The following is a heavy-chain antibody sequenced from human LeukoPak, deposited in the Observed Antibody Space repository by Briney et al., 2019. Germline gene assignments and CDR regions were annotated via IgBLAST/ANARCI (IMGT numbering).Heavy chain of an antibody. D-gene: IGHD3-10*01. CDR2: INHSGST. Sequence: SETLSLTCAVYGGSFSGFYWSWIRQPPGKGLEWIGKINHSGSTNYNPSLKSRVTISVDTSKNQFSLKLSSVTAADTAVYYCARVARIYYGSGSYSNNWFDPWGQGTLVTVSS. CDR3: ARVARIYYGSGSYSNNWFDP. V-gene: IGHV4-34*01. J-gene: IGHJ5*02. CDR1: GGSFSGFY.